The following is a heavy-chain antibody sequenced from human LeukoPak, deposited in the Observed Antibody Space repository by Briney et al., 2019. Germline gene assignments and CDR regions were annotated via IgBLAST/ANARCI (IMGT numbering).Heavy chain of an antibody. CDR1: GYTFTGYY. Sequence: SVKVSCKASGYTFTGYYMHWVRQAPGQGLEWMGRIIPILGIANYAQKFQGRVTITADKSTSTAYMELSSLRSEDTAVYYCARGVPRYCSGGSCYPLDYWGQGTLVTVSS. D-gene: IGHD2-15*01. CDR3: ARGVPRYCSGGSCYPLDY. J-gene: IGHJ4*02. V-gene: IGHV1-69*04. CDR2: IIPILGIA.